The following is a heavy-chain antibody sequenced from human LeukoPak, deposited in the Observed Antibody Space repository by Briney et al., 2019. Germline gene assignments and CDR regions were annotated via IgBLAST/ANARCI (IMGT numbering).Heavy chain of an antibody. Sequence: PGGSLRLSCAASGFTVSSYYMTWVRQAPGKGLGWVSLIYSDGSTYYADSVKGRFTISRDNSKNTLYLQMNSLRAEDTAVYYCARESYCGGGSCYSDYWGQGTLVTVSS. CDR2: IYSDGST. J-gene: IGHJ4*02. CDR3: ARESYCGGGSCYSDY. V-gene: IGHV3-53*01. D-gene: IGHD2-15*01. CDR1: GFTVSSYY.